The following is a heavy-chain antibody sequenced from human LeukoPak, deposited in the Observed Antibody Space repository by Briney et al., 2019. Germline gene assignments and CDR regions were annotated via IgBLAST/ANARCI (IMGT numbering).Heavy chain of an antibody. D-gene: IGHD3-22*01. V-gene: IGHV1-2*02. Sequence: GASVKVSCKASGYTFTGYYMHWVRQAPGQGLEWMGWINPNSGGTNYAQKFQGRVTMTRDTSISTAYMELSRLRSDDTAVYYCARSHSNYDSSGYYSYWGQGTLVTVSS. CDR2: INPNSGGT. CDR3: ARSHSNYDSSGYYSY. CDR1: GYTFTGYY. J-gene: IGHJ4*02.